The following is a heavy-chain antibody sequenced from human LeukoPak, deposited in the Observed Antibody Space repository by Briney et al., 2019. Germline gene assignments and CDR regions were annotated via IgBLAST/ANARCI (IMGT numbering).Heavy chain of an antibody. CDR1: GYTFYTYY. V-gene: IGHV1-46*02. D-gene: IGHD2-2*01. CDR2: TNPSGGST. CDR3: ARDHRRENYQLIPRADFHFDY. Sequence: ASVKVSCKASGYTFYTYYLHWVRQARGQGGEWMGITNPSGGSTTYAQNFQGRVTMTRDTSTNTVYMEVSSLRSEDTAVYYCARDHRRENYQLIPRADFHFDYWGKGTLVTVSS. J-gene: IGHJ4*02.